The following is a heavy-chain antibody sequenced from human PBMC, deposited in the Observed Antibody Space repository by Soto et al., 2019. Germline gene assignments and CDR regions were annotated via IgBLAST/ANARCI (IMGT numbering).Heavy chain of an antibody. CDR3: ARPGSSSLYYYGMDV. Sequence: PGESLKISCKGSGYSFTSYWISWVRQMPGKGLEWVGRIDPSDSYTNYSPSFQGHVTISADKSISTAYLQWSSLKASDTAMYYCARPGSSSLYYYGMDVWGQGTTVTVSS. V-gene: IGHV5-10-1*01. J-gene: IGHJ6*02. CDR2: IDPSDSYT. CDR1: GYSFTSYW. D-gene: IGHD6-6*01.